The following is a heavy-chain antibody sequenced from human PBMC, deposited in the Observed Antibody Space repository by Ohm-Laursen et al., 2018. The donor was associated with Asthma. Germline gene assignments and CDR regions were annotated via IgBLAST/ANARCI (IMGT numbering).Heavy chain of an antibody. Sequence: SLRLSCSASGYTFSRYSIHWVRQIPGKGLEWVASISTASTFIYYADSVRGRFTTSRDNARNSVYLQMNSLRAEDTAVYYCARIDEDCNSSPCYNWFDPWGQGTLVTVSS. V-gene: IGHV3-21*01. J-gene: IGHJ5*02. CDR2: ISTASTFI. D-gene: IGHD2/OR15-2a*01. CDR3: ARIDEDCNSSPCYNWFDP. CDR1: GYTFSRYS.